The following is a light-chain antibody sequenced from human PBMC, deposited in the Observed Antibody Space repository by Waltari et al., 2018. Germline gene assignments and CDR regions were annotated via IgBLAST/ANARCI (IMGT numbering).Light chain of an antibody. V-gene: IGKV3-20*01. CDR2: GAS. Sequence: EIVLTQSPGTLSLSPGESATLSCRASQSVRSSYLAWYQQKPGQAPRLLIYGASSRATGIPDRFSGSGSGTDFTLTISRLEPEDFAVYYCQQYGSSLGYTFGQGTKLEIK. CDR1: QSVRSSY. CDR3: QQYGSSLGYT. J-gene: IGKJ2*01.